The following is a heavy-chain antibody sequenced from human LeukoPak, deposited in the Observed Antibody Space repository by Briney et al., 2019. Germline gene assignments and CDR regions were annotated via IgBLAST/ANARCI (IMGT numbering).Heavy chain of an antibody. D-gene: IGHD5-18*01. V-gene: IGHV3-21*01. CDR1: GFTFSSYS. CDR2: ISSSSSYI. J-gene: IGHJ4*02. CDR3: ARGKHGYGPGDDY. Sequence: GGSLRLSCAASGFTFSSYSMNWVRQAPGKGLEWVSSISSSSSYIYYADSVKGRFTISRDNAKNSLYLQMNSLRAEDTAVYYCARGKHGYGPGDDYWGQGTLVTVSS.